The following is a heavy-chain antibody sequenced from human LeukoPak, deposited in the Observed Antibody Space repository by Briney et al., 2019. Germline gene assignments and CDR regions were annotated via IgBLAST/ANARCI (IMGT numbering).Heavy chain of an antibody. J-gene: IGHJ4*02. D-gene: IGHD6-19*01. Sequence: GGSLRLSCAASGFTFSTYEMNWVRQAPGKGLEWVSYISGSGTSTYYADSVKGRFTISRDNAKNSLYLQMNSLRAEDTAVYYCARDVGSGWFDYWGQGTLVTVSS. V-gene: IGHV3-48*03. CDR2: ISGSGTST. CDR3: ARDVGSGWFDY. CDR1: GFTFSTYE.